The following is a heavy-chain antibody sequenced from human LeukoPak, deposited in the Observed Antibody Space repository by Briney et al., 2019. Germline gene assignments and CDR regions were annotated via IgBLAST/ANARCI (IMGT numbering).Heavy chain of an antibody. CDR2: IRSKAYGGTT. V-gene: IGHV3-49*04. D-gene: IGHD6-6*01. Sequence: GGSLRLSCTASGFTFGDYAMSWVRQAPGKGLEWVGFIRSKAYGGTTEYAASVKGRFTISRDDSKSIAYLQMNSLKTEDTAVYYCTRSIAARPGGDEAFDIWGQGTMVTVSS. CDR1: GFTFGDYA. CDR3: TRSIAARPGGDEAFDI. J-gene: IGHJ3*02.